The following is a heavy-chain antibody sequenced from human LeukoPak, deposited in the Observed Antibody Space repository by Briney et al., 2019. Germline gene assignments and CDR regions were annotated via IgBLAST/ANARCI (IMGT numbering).Heavy chain of an antibody. CDR1: GGSVSSGSYY. CDR2: ISYSGST. J-gene: IGHJ4*02. D-gene: IGHD3-10*01. Sequence: PSETLSLTCTVSGGSVSSGSYYWTWIRQPPGTGLEWIGYISYSGSTSYNPSLESRVTISVDTSKNQFSLNLSSVTAADTAVYYCARDSPMVRGIIFYYWGQGTLVTVSS. CDR3: ARDSPMVRGIIFYY. V-gene: IGHV4-61*01.